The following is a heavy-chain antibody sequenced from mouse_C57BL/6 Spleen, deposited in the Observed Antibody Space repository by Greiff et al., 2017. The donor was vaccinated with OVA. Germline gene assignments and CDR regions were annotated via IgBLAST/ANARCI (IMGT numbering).Heavy chain of an antibody. Sequence: EVQRVESGGGLVKPGGSLKLSCAASGFTFSDYGMHWVRQAPEKGLEWVAYISSGSSTIYYADTVKGRFTISRDNAKNTLFLQMTSLRSEDTAMYYCARGEVFDYWGQGTTLTVSS. J-gene: IGHJ2*01. V-gene: IGHV5-17*01. CDR3: ARGEVFDY. CDR1: GFTFSDYG. CDR2: ISSGSSTI.